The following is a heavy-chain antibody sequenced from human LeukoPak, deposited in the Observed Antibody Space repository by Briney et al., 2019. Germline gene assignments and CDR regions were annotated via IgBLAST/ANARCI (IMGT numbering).Heavy chain of an antibody. CDR1: GFTVSSNY. D-gene: IGHD1-7*01. Sequence: GGSLRLSCAASGFTVSSNYMSWVRQAPGKGLEWVSVIYSGGSTYYADSVKGRFTISRDNSKNTLYLQMNSLRAEDTAVYYCASPPRITGTVSFDYWGQGTLVTVSS. CDR3: ASPPRITGTVSFDY. CDR2: IYSGGST. J-gene: IGHJ4*02. V-gene: IGHV3-53*05.